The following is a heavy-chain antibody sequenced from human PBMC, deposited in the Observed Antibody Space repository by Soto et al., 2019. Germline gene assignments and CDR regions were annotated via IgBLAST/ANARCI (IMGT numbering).Heavy chain of an antibody. Sequence: QMHLVESGGGVVQPGRSLRLSGAASGFTFSSYGMHWVRKAPGKGLEWVALISSDGSNEYYADSVQGRFTISRDNSKNMLYLQMNSLRAEDTALYYCAKSPGVVIAEAILKGVYYYGMAVWGQGTTVTVSS. V-gene: IGHV3-30*18. J-gene: IGHJ6*02. CDR2: ISSDGSNE. CDR3: AKSPGVVIAEAILKGVYYYGMAV. CDR1: GFTFSSYG. D-gene: IGHD6-13*01.